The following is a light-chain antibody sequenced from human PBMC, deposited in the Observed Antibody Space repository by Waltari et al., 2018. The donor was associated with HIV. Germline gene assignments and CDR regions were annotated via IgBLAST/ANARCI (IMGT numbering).Light chain of an antibody. CDR2: GAF. J-gene: IGKJ4*01. Sequence: ETVMTQSPATLSVSPGERATLSCRASQSVGSNLAWYQQKPGQAPRPLVYGAFTRATGIPARFSGSGSGTEFTLTISSLQSEDFAVYSCQQYHNWPLTFGGGTKVEIK. CDR3: QQYHNWPLT. CDR1: QSVGSN. V-gene: IGKV3-15*01.